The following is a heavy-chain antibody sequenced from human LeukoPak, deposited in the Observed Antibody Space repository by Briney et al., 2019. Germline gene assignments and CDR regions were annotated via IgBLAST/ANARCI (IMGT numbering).Heavy chain of an antibody. J-gene: IGHJ4*02. Sequence: SETLSLTCTVSGGSISSSSYYWGWIRQPPGKGLEWIGSIYYSGSTYYNPSLKSRVTISVDTSKNQFSLKLSSVTAADTAVYYCARVQYDLWSGYYYFDYWGQGTLVTVSS. D-gene: IGHD3-3*01. CDR1: GGSISSSSYY. CDR2: IYYSGST. CDR3: ARVQYDLWSGYYYFDY. V-gene: IGHV4-39*07.